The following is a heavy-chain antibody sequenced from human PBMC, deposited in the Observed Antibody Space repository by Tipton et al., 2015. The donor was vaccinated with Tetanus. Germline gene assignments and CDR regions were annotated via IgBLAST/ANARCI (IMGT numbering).Heavy chain of an antibody. CDR3: ARERVNRGNSFDK. Sequence: QLVQSGAEVKKPGASVKVSCRASGYTFTSFHMHWVRQAPGQGLQWMGTVNPSGGVTTYAQKFQGRLIVTNDTSTTTGYMELNSLTSEDTALYYCARERVNRGNSFDKWGQGTMVFVSS. J-gene: IGHJ3*02. V-gene: IGHV1-46*01. CDR1: GYTFTSFH. CDR2: VNPSGGVT. D-gene: IGHD1-1*01.